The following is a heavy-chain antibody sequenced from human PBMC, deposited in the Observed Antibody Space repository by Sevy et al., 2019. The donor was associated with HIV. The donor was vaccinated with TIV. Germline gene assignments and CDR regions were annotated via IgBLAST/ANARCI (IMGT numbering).Heavy chain of an antibody. D-gene: IGHD6-19*01. CDR3: ATPGPENSSGWYEGFDY. J-gene: IGHJ4*02. Sequence: ASVKVSCKASGGTFSSYAISWVRQAPGQGLEWMGGIIPIFGTANYAQKFQGRVTITADESTSTAYMELRSLRSEDTAVYYCATPGPENSSGWYEGFDYWGQGTLVTVSS. CDR2: IIPIFGTA. CDR1: GGTFSSYA. V-gene: IGHV1-69*13.